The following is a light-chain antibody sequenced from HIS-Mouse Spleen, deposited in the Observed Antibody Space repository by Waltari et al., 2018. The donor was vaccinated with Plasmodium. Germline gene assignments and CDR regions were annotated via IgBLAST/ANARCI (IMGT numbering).Light chain of an antibody. CDR1: KLGDKY. CDR2: QDS. J-gene: IGLJ1*01. V-gene: IGLV3-1*01. CDR3: QAWDSSTDYV. Sequence: SYELTQPPSVSVSPGQTASITCSGAKLGDKYACWYQQKPGQSPVLVIYQDSKRPSGIPELFSGSNSGNTATLTISGTQAMDEADYYCQAWDSSTDYVFGTGTKVTVL.